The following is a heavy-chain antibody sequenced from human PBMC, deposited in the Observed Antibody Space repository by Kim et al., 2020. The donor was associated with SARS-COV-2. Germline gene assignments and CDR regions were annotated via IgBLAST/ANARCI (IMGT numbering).Heavy chain of an antibody. Sequence: ASVKVSCTSSGDTFTSYYVHWVRQAPGQGLEWIGVINPSGTGSTYAQTLRGRVIVTRDTSASTVYMELSSLRSEDTAVYYCARESPSSGNYAYWGQGTLV. CDR3: ARESPSSGNYAY. D-gene: IGHD3-22*01. CDR2: INPSGTGS. V-gene: IGHV1-46*04. CDR1: GDTFTSYY. J-gene: IGHJ4*02.